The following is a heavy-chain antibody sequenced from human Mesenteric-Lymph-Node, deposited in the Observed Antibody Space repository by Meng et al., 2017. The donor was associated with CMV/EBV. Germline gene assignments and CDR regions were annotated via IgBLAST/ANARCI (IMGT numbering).Heavy chain of an antibody. V-gene: IGHV1-3*04. CDR1: GYTFTSYA. D-gene: IGHD1-1*01. CDR3: ARDGLQLGPRTFYFDY. J-gene: IGHJ4*02. CDR2: INTANGNI. Sequence: SGYTFTSYAMYWVRHATGQMLEGMGWINTANGNIKYAQKLQGRVTITRDTSADTAYMELTSLRSEDTALYYCARDGLQLGPRTFYFDYWGQGTPVTVSS.